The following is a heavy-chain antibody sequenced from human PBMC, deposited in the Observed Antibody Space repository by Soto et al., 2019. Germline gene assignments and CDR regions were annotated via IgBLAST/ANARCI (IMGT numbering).Heavy chain of an antibody. Sequence: GGSLRLSCAISGLSVSSNYLSWVRQAPGKGLEWVSVHYSGGSTYYADSVQGRFTIPRDKSNNTLYLQMRRVRAEDTAVYFCARHRHPRGTVGATSPLDPWGQGTQVTVSS. CDR3: ARHRHPRGTVGATSPLDP. V-gene: IGHV3-53*01. J-gene: IGHJ5*02. D-gene: IGHD1-26*01. CDR2: HYSGGST. CDR1: GLSVSSNY.